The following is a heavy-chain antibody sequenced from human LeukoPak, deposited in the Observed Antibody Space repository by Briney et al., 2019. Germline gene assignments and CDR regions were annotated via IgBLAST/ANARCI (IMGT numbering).Heavy chain of an antibody. CDR2: IYHSGST. CDR1: GYSISSGYY. D-gene: IGHD3-9*01. V-gene: IGHV4-38-2*02. J-gene: IGHJ3*02. CDR3: ARDYDNLTGDDAFDI. Sequence: SETLSLTCTVAGYSISSGYYWGWIRQPPGKGLEWIGSIYHSGSTFYNPSLKSRVTISVDTSKNQFSLKLSSVTAADTAVYYCARDYDNLTGDDAFDIWGQGTMVAVSS.